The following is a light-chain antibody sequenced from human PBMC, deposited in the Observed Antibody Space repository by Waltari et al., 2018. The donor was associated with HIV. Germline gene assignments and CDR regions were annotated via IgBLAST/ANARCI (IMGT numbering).Light chain of an antibody. CDR1: SSNIGARYD. J-gene: IGLJ1*01. CDR3: QSYDSNLSVATV. CDR2: GNS. Sequence: QSVLTQPPSVYGAPGQRVTTSCTGSSSNIGARYDIHWYQQPPGTAPKAHLYGNSPRPAGVPDRFPGSKSGTPASLAITGLQAEDEADYYCQSYDSNLSVATVFGTGTKVTVL. V-gene: IGLV1-40*01.